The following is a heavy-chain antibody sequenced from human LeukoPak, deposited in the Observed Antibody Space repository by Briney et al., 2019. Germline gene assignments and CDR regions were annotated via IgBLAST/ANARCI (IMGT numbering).Heavy chain of an antibody. D-gene: IGHD6-19*01. CDR1: GFTFSSYA. Sequence: SGGSLRLSCAASGFTFSSYAMHWVRQAPGKGLEWVAVISYDGSNKYYADSVKGRFTISRDNSKNTLYLQMNSLRAEDTAVYYCARDIAVAGFDYWGQGTLVTVSS. CDR3: ARDIAVAGFDY. J-gene: IGHJ4*02. V-gene: IGHV3-30-3*01. CDR2: ISYDGSNK.